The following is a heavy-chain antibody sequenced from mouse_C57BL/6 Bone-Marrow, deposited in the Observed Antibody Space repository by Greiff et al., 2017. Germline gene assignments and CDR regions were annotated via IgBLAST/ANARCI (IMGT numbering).Heavy chain of an antibody. V-gene: IGHV14-4*01. CDR2: IDPENGDT. CDR3: TASGDYYCSSSYFDY. D-gene: IGHD1-1*01. CDR1: GFNIKDDY. Sequence: VQLQQSGAELVRPGASVKLSCTASGFNIKDDYMHWVKQRPEQGLEWIGWIDPENGDTEYASKFQGKATITADTSSNTAYLQLSSLTSEDTAVYYCTASGDYYCSSSYFDYWGQGTTLTVSS. J-gene: IGHJ2*01.